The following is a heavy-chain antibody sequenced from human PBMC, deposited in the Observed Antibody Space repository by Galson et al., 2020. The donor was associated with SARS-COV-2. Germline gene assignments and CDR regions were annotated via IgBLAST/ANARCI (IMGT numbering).Heavy chain of an antibody. CDR2: ISASGST. Sequence: SETLSLTCTLSGGSISSGSFYWNWIRQSAGKGLEWIGRISASGSTKYNPALKSRVTISVDTSKNQFSLRLTSVTAADTAVYFCAISSGVVGLTPLTQWGQGTLVTVSS. D-gene: IGHD1-26*01. CDR3: AISSGVVGLTPLTQ. J-gene: IGHJ4*02. V-gene: IGHV4-61*02. CDR1: GGSISSGSFY.